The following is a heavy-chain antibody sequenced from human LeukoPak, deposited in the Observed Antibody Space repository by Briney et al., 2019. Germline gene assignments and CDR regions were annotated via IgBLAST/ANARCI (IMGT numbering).Heavy chain of an antibody. J-gene: IGHJ4*02. CDR2: ISYDGAIK. CDR3: VRGDTGSRWPNFDY. V-gene: IGHV3-30*04. CDR1: GFTFSTYI. D-gene: IGHD6-13*01. Sequence: PGGSLRLSCVASGFTFSTYIMHWVRQAPGKGLEWMAVISYDGAIKYYADSVKGRFTISRDNSKNTLYLQMNTLRGEDTAVYYCVRGDTGSRWPNFDYWGQGALVTVSS.